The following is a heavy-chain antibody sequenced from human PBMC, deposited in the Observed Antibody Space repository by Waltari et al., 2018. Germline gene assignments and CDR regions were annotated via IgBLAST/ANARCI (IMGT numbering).Heavy chain of an antibody. Sequence: QLQLQESGPGLVKPSETLSLTCTVSGGSISSSSYYWGWIRQPPGKGLEWIGSSYYSGGTYYNPSLKSRVTISVDTSKNQFSLKLSSVTAADTAVYYCAREPYGDYGTGLDYWGQGTLVTVSS. CDR2: SYYSGGT. D-gene: IGHD4-17*01. J-gene: IGHJ4*02. CDR1: GGSISSSSYY. V-gene: IGHV4-39*02. CDR3: AREPYGDYGTGLDY.